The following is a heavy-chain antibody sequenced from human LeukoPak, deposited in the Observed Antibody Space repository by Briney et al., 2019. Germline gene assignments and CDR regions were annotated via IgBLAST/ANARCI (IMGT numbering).Heavy chain of an antibody. CDR2: INTNTGNP. D-gene: IGHD6-13*01. CDR3: AREEQQLVPDAFDI. Sequence: ASVKVSFTAAGYTFTIYAMNWVRQAPGQGLEWMGWINTNTGNPTYAQGFTGRFVFSLDTSVSTAYLQISSLKAEDTAVYYCAREEQQLVPDAFDIWGQGTMVTVSS. V-gene: IGHV7-4-1*02. CDR1: GYTFTIYA. J-gene: IGHJ3*02.